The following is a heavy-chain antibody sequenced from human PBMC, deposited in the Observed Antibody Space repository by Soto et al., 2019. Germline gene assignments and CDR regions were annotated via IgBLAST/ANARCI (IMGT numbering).Heavy chain of an antibody. V-gene: IGHV4-59*08. Sequence: QVQLQESGPGLVKPSETLFLTCTVSGGSISSYYWSWIRQPPGKGLEWIGYIYYSGSTNYNPSLINRLTISEESSKKQNSLKLSSVTAEDTAVYYCATLSDWFGDYHRDAFDIWVQGTMLTVTS. CDR2: IYYSGST. CDR3: ATLSDWFGDYHRDAFDI. D-gene: IGHD4-17*01. J-gene: IGHJ3*02. CDR1: GGSISSYY.